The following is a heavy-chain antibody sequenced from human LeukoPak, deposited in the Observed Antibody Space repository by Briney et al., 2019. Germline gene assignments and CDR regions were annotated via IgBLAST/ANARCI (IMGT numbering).Heavy chain of an antibody. CDR1: GFTLSSYW. J-gene: IGHJ1*01. V-gene: IGHV3-7*03. CDR2: IKQDGSEK. D-gene: IGHD1-26*01. CDR3: ARVWSGSYYLNGGYFQH. Sequence: QSGGSLRLSCAASGFTLSSYWMSWVRQAPGKGLEWVANIKQDGSEKYYVDSVKGRFTISRDNAKNSLYLQMNSLRAEDTAVYYCARVWSGSYYLNGGYFQHWGQGTLVTVSS.